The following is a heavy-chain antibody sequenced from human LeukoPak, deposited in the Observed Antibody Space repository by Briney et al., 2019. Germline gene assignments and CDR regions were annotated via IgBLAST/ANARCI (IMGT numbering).Heavy chain of an antibody. J-gene: IGHJ4*02. CDR2: ISAYNGNT. V-gene: IGHV1-18*01. CDR3: ARVAATTDDY. Sequence: ASVKVSCKASGGTFSSYAISWVRQAPGQGLEWMGWISAYNGNTNYAQKLQGRVTMTTDTSTSTAYMELRSLRSDDTAVYYCARVAATTDDYWGQGTLVTVSS. CDR1: GGTFSSYA. D-gene: IGHD2-15*01.